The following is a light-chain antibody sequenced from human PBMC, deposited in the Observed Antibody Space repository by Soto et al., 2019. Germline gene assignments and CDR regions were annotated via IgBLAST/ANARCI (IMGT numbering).Light chain of an antibody. Sequence: DIQMTQSPSTLSASVGDRVTITCRASQSISSWLAWYQQKPGKAPKLLIYGASTLQSGVPARFSASGSGTEFTLTISSLQPDDFATYYCQQYNSYASFGQGTKVDIK. V-gene: IGKV1-5*01. CDR3: QQYNSYAS. J-gene: IGKJ1*01. CDR2: GAS. CDR1: QSISSW.